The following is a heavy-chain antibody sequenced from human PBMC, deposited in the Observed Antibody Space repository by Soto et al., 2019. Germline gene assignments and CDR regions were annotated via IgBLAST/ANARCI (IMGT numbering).Heavy chain of an antibody. Sequence: LPETLSLTCAVSGGSISSYYWSWIRQPPGKGLEWIGYIYYSGSTNYNPSPKSRVTISVDTSKNQFSLKLSSVTAADTAVYYCARRYGWAFDIWGQGTMVTVSS. V-gene: IGHV4-59*08. CDR3: ARRYGWAFDI. J-gene: IGHJ3*02. CDR1: GGSISSYY. D-gene: IGHD3-16*01. CDR2: IYYSGST.